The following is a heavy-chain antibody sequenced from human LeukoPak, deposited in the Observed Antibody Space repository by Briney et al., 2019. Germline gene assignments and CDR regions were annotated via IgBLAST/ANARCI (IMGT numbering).Heavy chain of an antibody. Sequence: SETLSLTCTVSGGSISSYYWSWIRQPPGKGLEWIGYIHYSGSTNYNPSLKSRVTISVDTSKNQFSLKLSSVTAADTAVYYCASVRGYSYNYWGQGTLVTVSS. J-gene: IGHJ4*02. CDR2: IHYSGST. CDR1: GGSISSYY. V-gene: IGHV4-59*01. D-gene: IGHD5-18*01. CDR3: ASVRGYSYNY.